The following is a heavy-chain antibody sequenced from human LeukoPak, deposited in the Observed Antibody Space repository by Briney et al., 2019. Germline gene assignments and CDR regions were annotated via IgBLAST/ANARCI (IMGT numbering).Heavy chain of an antibody. Sequence: SETLSLTCSVSGGSMSSHFWTWIRQPPGKGLQWIGYVYYSGNTNYNPSLRSRATMSLDRSKNQFSLRLTSVTAADTAVYYCARQTGSGLFILPGGQGTLVTVSS. D-gene: IGHD3/OR15-3a*01. V-gene: IGHV4-59*08. CDR3: ARQTGSGLFILP. CDR1: GGSMSSHF. J-gene: IGHJ4*02. CDR2: VYYSGNT.